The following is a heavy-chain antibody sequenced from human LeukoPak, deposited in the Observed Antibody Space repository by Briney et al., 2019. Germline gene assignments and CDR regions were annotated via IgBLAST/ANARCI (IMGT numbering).Heavy chain of an antibody. Sequence: GGSLRLSCAASGFTFSSYSMNWVRRAPGKGLGWVSSISSSSSYIYYADSVKGRFTISRDNAKNSLYLQMNSLRAEDTAVYYCARGPSGSYYYLAFDIWGQGTMVTVSS. CDR2: ISSSSSYI. CDR1: GFTFSSYS. CDR3: ARGPSGSYYYLAFDI. J-gene: IGHJ3*02. V-gene: IGHV3-21*01. D-gene: IGHD1-26*01.